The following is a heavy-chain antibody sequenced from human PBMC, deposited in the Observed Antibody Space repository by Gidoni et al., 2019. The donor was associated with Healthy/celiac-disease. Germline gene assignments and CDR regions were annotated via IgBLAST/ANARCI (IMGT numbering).Heavy chain of an antibody. D-gene: IGHD3-22*01. CDR3: ARDPYYYDSSGYYYSDY. CDR2: IIPIFGTA. Sequence: QVQLVQSGAEVKKPGSSVKVSCKASGGTFSSYAISWVRQAPGQGLEWMGGIIPIFGTANYAQKFQGRVTITADKSTSTAYMELSSLRSEDTAVYYCARDPYYYDSSGYYYSDYWGQGTLVTVSS. J-gene: IGHJ4*02. CDR1: GGTFSSYA. V-gene: IGHV1-69*06.